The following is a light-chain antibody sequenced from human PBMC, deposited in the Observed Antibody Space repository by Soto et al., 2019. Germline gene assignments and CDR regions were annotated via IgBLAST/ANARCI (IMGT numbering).Light chain of an antibody. Sequence: EVVFTQSPGPLSLSPGEKAPPSCRASQSVSGTHLAWYQQKPGQAPRLLIYDASNRATGIPARFSGSGSGTDFTLTISSLEPEDFAVYYCQQRSNWPSITFGQGTRLEI. J-gene: IGKJ5*01. V-gene: IGKV3-11*01. CDR1: QSVSGTH. CDR3: QQRSNWPSIT. CDR2: DAS.